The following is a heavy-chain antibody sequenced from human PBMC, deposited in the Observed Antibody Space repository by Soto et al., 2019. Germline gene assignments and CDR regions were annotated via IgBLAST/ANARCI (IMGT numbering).Heavy chain of an antibody. Sequence: PGGSLRLSCAASGFTFRSYAMSWVRQAPGKGLEWVSAISGSGGSTYYADSVKGRFTISRDNSKNTLYLQMNSLRGEDTAIYYCAKDSGIAVAGNWFDPWGQGTLVTVSS. CDR2: ISGSGGST. CDR1: GFTFRSYA. J-gene: IGHJ5*02. V-gene: IGHV3-23*01. D-gene: IGHD6-19*01. CDR3: AKDSGIAVAGNWFDP.